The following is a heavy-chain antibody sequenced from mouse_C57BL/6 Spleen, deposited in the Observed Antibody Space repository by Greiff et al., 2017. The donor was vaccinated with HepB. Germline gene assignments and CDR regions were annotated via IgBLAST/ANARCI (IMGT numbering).Heavy chain of an antibody. CDR1: GFSLTSYG. Sequence: VQLVESGPGLVAPSQSLSITCTVSGFSLTSYGVDWVRQSPGKGLEWLGVIWGVGSTNYNSALKSRLSISKDNSKSQVFLKMNSLQTDDTAMYYCARDYGSSYGYAMDYWGQGTSVTVSS. J-gene: IGHJ4*01. V-gene: IGHV2-6*01. CDR2: IWGVGST. D-gene: IGHD1-1*01. CDR3: ARDYGSSYGYAMDY.